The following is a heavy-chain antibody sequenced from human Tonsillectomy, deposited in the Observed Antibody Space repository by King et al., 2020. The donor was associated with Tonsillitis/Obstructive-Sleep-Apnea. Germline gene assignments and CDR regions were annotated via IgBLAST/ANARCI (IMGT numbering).Heavy chain of an antibody. J-gene: IGHJ4*02. CDR1: GFTFSSYG. CDR3: ARDLSHRSSGSDY. V-gene: IGHV3-33*01. Sequence: VQLVESGGGVVQPGRSLRLSCAASGFTFSSYGMHWVRQAPDKGLEWVAVIWYDGSNKDYSDSVTGRFTISRDNSKNTLYLQMNSLRAEDTAVYYCARDLSHRSSGSDYWGQGTLVTVSS. D-gene: IGHD6-19*01. CDR2: IWYDGSNK.